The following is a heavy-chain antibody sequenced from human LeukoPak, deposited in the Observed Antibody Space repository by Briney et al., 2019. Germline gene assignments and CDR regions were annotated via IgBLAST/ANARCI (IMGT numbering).Heavy chain of an antibody. V-gene: IGHV4-30-2*01. D-gene: IGHD3-10*01. CDR1: GYAISSGGFS. CDR3: ARSRQASGLFSS. CDR2: IYDRGPA. J-gene: IGHJ5*02. Sequence: KASETLSLTCTVSGYAISSGGFSWNWIRQPPGKGLEWIGCIYDRGPASYNPSLKSRFTISVDRPKNQFFLNMTSLTAADTAVYCCARSRQASGLFSSWGQGTLVVVSS.